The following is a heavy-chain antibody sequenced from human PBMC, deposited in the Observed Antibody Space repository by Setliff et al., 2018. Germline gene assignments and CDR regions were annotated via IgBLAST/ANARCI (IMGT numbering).Heavy chain of an antibody. CDR1: GFSISSGYY. V-gene: IGHV4-38-2*01. D-gene: IGHD3-10*01. Sequence: PSETLSLTCAVSGFSISSGYYWGWIRQPPGKGLEWIVNIHHSGSTYYNPSLKSRVTISVDTSKNQFSLKLSSVTAADTAVYYCARGPEMAAIDYWGQGTLVTVSS. CDR2: IHHSGST. CDR3: ARGPEMAAIDY. J-gene: IGHJ4*02.